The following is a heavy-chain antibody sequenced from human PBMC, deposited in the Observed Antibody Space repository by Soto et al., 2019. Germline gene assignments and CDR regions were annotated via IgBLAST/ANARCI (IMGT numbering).Heavy chain of an antibody. V-gene: IGHV5-51*01. J-gene: IGHJ4*02. CDR2: IDLRTSGI. D-gene: IGHD6-19*01. CDR3: ARRSSTSGWRHYFDY. CDR1: GYSFSNHC. Sequence: EVQLVQSGAEVKKPGESRKISWKGFGYSFSNHCIGWVRQIPGKGLAWMGFIDLRTSGIRYSPSFQGQVAISADKSINTVYMQWSSLKASDTAMYYCARRSSTSGWRHYFDYWGQGSLVIVSS.